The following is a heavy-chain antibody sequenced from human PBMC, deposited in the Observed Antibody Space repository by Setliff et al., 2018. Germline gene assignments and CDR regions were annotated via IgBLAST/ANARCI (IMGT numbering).Heavy chain of an antibody. CDR2: ILFSGDT. V-gene: IGHV4-38-2*01. CDR1: GYSISSGFS. J-gene: IGHJ4*02. D-gene: IGHD3-3*01. CDR3: ARLNFWSGFWYFTL. Sequence: SETLSLTCAVSGYSISSGFSWVWIRQSPGKGLEWIGRILFSGDTKYTPSLKGRVSISVDTAENQVSLKVNSVTAADTGVYYCARLNFWSGFWYFTLWGQGTPVTVSS.